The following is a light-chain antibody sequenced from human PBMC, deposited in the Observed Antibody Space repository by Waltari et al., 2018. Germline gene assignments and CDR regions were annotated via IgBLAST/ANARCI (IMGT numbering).Light chain of an antibody. Sequence: SYELTQPPSASVFPRQQASIPCPGANLGEKHACWYQQKPGQSPVLFRSQDNKRPSGISERFSGSNSGNTATLTISGTQAMDEADYYCQAWDSSTAVFGGGTRLTVL. J-gene: IGLJ3*02. CDR3: QAWDSSTAV. V-gene: IGLV3-1*01. CDR2: QDN. CDR1: NLGEKH.